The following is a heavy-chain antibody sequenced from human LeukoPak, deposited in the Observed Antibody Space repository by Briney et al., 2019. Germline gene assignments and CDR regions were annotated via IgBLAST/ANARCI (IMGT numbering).Heavy chain of an antibody. CDR2: IDPSGVST. Sequence: ASVKVSFKASGYTFISYYVHWVRQAPGQGLEWMGIIDPSGVSTVYAQKFQGRATMTRDTSTSTVYMELSSLRSEDTAVYYCATAGGVNSGSYPPPDFWGQGTLVTVSS. CDR1: GYTFISYY. CDR3: ATAGGVNSGSYPPPDF. V-gene: IGHV1-46*01. J-gene: IGHJ4*02. D-gene: IGHD1-26*01.